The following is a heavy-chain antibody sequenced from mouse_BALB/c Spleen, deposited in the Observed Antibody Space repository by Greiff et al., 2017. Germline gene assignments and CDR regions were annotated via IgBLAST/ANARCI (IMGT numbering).Heavy chain of an antibody. Sequence: DVMLVESGGGLVQPGGSLKLSCAASGFTFSSYGMSWVRQTPDKRLELVATINSNGGSTYYPDSVKGRFTISRDNAKNTLYLQMSSLKSEDTAMYYCARDKGYFDVWGAGTTVTVSS. V-gene: IGHV5-6-3*01. CDR2: INSNGGST. J-gene: IGHJ1*01. CDR3: ARDKGYFDV. CDR1: GFTFSSYG.